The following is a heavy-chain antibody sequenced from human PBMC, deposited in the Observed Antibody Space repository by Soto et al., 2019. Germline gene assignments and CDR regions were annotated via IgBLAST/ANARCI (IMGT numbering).Heavy chain of an antibody. CDR3: ARAGLRTGAFDI. CDR1: GGTFSSYA. V-gene: IGHV1-69*06. D-gene: IGHD4-17*01. Sequence: SVKVSCKASGGTFSSYAISWVRQAPGQGLEWMGGIIPIFGTANYAQKFQGRVTITADKSTRTAYMELSSLRSEDTAVYYCARAGLRTGAFDIWGQGTMVTVSS. J-gene: IGHJ3*02. CDR2: IIPIFGTA.